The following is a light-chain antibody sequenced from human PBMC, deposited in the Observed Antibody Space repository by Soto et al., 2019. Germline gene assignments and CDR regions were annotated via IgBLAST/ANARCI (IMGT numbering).Light chain of an antibody. Sequence: VLTHLASGTAAQGQKGSIFCSGSSSSIGSNYVSWFQQLPGTAPKLLISENNKRPSGIPDRFSGSKSGTSATLDITGPQTGDEADYYCGTWDNSRSAGVFGTGTKVTVL. CDR3: GTWDNSRSAGV. CDR1: SSSIGSNY. CDR2: ENN. V-gene: IGLV1-51*02. J-gene: IGLJ1*01.